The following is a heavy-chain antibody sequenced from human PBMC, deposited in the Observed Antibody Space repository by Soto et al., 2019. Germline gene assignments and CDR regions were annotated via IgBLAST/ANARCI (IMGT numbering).Heavy chain of an antibody. Sequence: ASVKVSCKASGYTFTSYDINWVRQATGQGLEWMGWMNPNSGNTGYAQKFQGRVTMTRNTSISTAYMELSSLRSEDTAVYYCARVGPDSGYDSPSSYYYYYYMDVGGKGTTVTVSS. CDR3: ARVGPDSGYDSPSSYYYYYYMDV. CDR2: MNPNSGNT. V-gene: IGHV1-8*01. D-gene: IGHD5-12*01. J-gene: IGHJ6*03. CDR1: GYTFTSYD.